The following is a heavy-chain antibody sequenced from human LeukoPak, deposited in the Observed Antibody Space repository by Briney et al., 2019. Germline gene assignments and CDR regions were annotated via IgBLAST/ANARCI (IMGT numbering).Heavy chain of an antibody. J-gene: IGHJ3*02. D-gene: IGHD1-26*01. CDR3: ASGWELYAFDI. Sequence: PLETLSLTCTVSGGSISSYYWSWIRQPAGKGLEWIGRIYTSGSTNYNPSLKSRVTMSVDTSKNQFSLKLSSVTAADTAVYYCASGWELYAFDIWGQGTMVTVSS. CDR2: IYTSGST. CDR1: GGSISSYY. V-gene: IGHV4-4*07.